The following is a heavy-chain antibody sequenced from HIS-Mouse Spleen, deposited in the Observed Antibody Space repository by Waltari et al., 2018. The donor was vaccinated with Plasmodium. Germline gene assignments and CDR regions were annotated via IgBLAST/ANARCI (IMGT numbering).Heavy chain of an antibody. Sequence: EVQLVESGGGLVQPGGSLRLSCAASGFTFSSYWMSWVRQAPGKGLEWVANIKKDGSEKYYVDSVKGRFTIARDNAKNSLYLQMNSLRAEDTAVYYCASSWYWYFDLWGRGTLVTVAS. J-gene: IGHJ2*01. CDR2: IKKDGSEK. CDR3: ASSWYWYFDL. V-gene: IGHV3-7*01. CDR1: GFTFSSYW. D-gene: IGHD6-13*01.